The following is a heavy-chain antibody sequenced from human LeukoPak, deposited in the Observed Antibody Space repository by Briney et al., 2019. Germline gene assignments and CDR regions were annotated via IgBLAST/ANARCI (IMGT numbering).Heavy chain of an antibody. J-gene: IGHJ4*02. CDR3: ARAGPYDILTGYSPIDY. Sequence: ASVKVSCKASGYTFTSYDINWVRQATGQGLEWMGWMNPNSGNTGYARKFQGRVTMTRNTSISTAYMELSSLRSEDTAVYYCARAGPYDILTGYSPIDYWGQGTLVTVSS. D-gene: IGHD3-9*01. CDR2: MNPNSGNT. CDR1: GYTFTSYD. V-gene: IGHV1-8*01.